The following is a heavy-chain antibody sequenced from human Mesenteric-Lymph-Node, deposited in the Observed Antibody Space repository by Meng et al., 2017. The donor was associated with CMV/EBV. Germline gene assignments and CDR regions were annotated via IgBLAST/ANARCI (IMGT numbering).Heavy chain of an antibody. Sequence: ASVKVSCKASGYTFTSYDINWVRQATGQGLEWMGWINPNTGGTNYAQRFHGRVTVTGDTSVSTVYLELSSLKSDDTALYYCAREGRPVPWTKWFDPWGQGTLVTVSS. CDR2: INPNTGGT. CDR3: AREGRPVPWTKWFDP. V-gene: IGHV1-2*02. J-gene: IGHJ5*02. D-gene: IGHD6-19*01. CDR1: GYTFTSYD.